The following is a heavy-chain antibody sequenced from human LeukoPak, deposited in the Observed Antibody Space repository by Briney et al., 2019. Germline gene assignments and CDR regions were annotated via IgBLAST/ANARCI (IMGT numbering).Heavy chain of an antibody. D-gene: IGHD2-2*01. CDR2: ISAYNGNT. Sequence: ASVKVSCKASGYTFTSYGISWVRQAPGQGLEWMGWISAYNGNTNYAQMLQGRVTMTTDTSTSTAYMELRSLRSDDTAVYYCVYCSSTSCYGGYFDYWGQGTLVTVSS. V-gene: IGHV1-18*01. CDR1: GYTFTSYG. J-gene: IGHJ4*02. CDR3: VYCSSTSCYGGYFDY.